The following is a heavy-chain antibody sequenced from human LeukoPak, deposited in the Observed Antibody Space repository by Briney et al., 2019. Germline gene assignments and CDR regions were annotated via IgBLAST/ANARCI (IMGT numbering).Heavy chain of an antibody. D-gene: IGHD4-17*01. CDR2: ISASGGRT. V-gene: IGHV3-23*01. CDR3: AKGHSDFGTGFDL. CDR1: GLRFSDFA. J-gene: IGHJ4*02. Sequence: GGSLILSCAASGLRFSDFAMSWVRQAPGKGLECVSVISASGGRTYSAESVKARFTISRDNSKNTLYLEMNSLTADDTAVYYCAKGHSDFGTGFDLWGQGTLVTVS.